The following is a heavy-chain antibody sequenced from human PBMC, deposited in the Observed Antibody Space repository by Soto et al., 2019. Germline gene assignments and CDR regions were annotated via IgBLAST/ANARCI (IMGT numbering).Heavy chain of an antibody. D-gene: IGHD4-17*01. Sequence: PSGTLSLTGTVTGVYNSCYYWSWIRQPPGKGLEWIGYIYYSGSTNYNPSLKSRVTISVDTSKNQFSLKLSSVTAADTAVYYCARRYGASFDYWGQGTLVTVS. CDR1: GVYNSCYY. CDR2: IYYSGST. V-gene: IGHV4-59*01. CDR3: ARRYGASFDY. J-gene: IGHJ4*02.